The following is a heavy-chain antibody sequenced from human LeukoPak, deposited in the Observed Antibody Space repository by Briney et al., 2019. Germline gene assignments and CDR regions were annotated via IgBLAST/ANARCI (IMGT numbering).Heavy chain of an antibody. CDR1: GGSISSSSYY. D-gene: IGHD3-10*01. Sequence: SETLSVTCTVSGGSISSSSYYWGCIRQPAGKGLEWIGEINHSGSTNYNPSLKSRVTISVDTSKNQFSLKLSSVTAADTAVYYCARLDVVGLLWFGRNNWFDPWGQGTLVTVSS. CDR3: ARLDVVGLLWFGRNNWFDP. V-gene: IGHV4-39*07. CDR2: INHSGST. J-gene: IGHJ5*02.